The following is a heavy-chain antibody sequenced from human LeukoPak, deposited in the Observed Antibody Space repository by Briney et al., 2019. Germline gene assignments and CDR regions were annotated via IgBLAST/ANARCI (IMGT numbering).Heavy chain of an antibody. V-gene: IGHV4-34*01. CDR1: GGSFRSYY. CDR3: ARVIPYFWSALYYFDY. Sequence: SETLSLTCSVYGGSFRSYYWSWIRQPPGKGLEWIGEINHSGSTNYNPSLKSRVTISVDTSKNQFSLKLSSVTAADTAVYYCARVIPYFWSALYYFDYWGQGTLVTVSS. D-gene: IGHD3-3*01. CDR2: INHSGST. J-gene: IGHJ4*02.